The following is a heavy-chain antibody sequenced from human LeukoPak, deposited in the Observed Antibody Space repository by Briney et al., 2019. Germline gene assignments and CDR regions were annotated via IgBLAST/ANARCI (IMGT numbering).Heavy chain of an antibody. CDR3: VSVLTVTFDS. CDR2: VWSDGNGK. D-gene: IGHD4-17*01. CDR1: GFTFSTYG. J-gene: IGHJ4*02. V-gene: IGHV3-33*01. Sequence: PGRSLRLSCAASGFTFSTYGMHWVRQAPGKGLEWVALVWSDGNGKFYPDSVKGRFTISRDNSKNTVYLQMNSLRAEDTAVYYCVSVLTVTFDSWGQGTLVTVSS.